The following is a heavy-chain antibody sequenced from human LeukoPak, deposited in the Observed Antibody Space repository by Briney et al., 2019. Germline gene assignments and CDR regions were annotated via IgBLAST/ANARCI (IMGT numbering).Heavy chain of an antibody. V-gene: IGHV3-33*01. D-gene: IGHD2-15*01. CDR3: ASHVEGYCSGGSCSSFDY. Sequence: GRSLRLSCAASGFTFSSYGMNWVRQAPGKGLEWVAVKWYDGSNKYYGDSVKGRFTISRDNSKNTLYLQMNSLRAEDTAVYYCASHVEGYCSGGSCSSFDYWGQGTLVTVSS. J-gene: IGHJ4*02. CDR2: KWYDGSNK. CDR1: GFTFSSYG.